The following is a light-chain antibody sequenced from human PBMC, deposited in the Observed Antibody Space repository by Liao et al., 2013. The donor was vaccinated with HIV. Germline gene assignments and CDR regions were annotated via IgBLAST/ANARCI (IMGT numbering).Light chain of an antibody. Sequence: SDELTQPSSVSVSPGQTASITCSGDELGYKYASWYQQRPGQSPVLVIYQDVKRPSGIPERFSGSNSGNTATLTISGTQVMDEADYYCQLWDSSSDHPYVFGTGTQVTVL. V-gene: IGLV3-1*01. CDR1: ELGYKY. CDR2: QDV. J-gene: IGLJ1*01. CDR3: QLWDSSSDHPYV.